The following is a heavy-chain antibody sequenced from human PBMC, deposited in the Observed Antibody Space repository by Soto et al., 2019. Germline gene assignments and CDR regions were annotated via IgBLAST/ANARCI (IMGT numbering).Heavy chain of an antibody. J-gene: IGHJ4*02. D-gene: IGHD2-15*01. CDR1: GGSFSGYY. CDR2: INHSGST. CDR3: AREYCSGGSCYAYYFDY. V-gene: IGHV4-34*01. Sequence: QVQLQQWGAGLLKPSETLSLTCAVYGGSFSGYYCSWIRQPPGKGLEWIGEINHSGSTNYNPSLKRRVTRSADTSKNQFSLKLSSVTAADTAVYYCAREYCSGGSCYAYYFDYWGQGTLVTVSS.